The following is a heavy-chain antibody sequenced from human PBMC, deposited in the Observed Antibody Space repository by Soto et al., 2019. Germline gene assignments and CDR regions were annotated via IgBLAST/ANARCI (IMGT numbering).Heavy chain of an antibody. CDR2: ITDSGGDA. D-gene: IGHD1-26*01. J-gene: IGHJ3*01. CDR3: ASYSGNYAIED. CDR1: GITFGSRA. Sequence: EVQLLESGGDLIQPGGSLRLSCVASGITFGSRAMSWVRQAPGEGLEWVSTITDSGGDAKYADSVRGRFAISRDNSKKTLYLQMSSLTAEDSAIYYCASYSGNYAIEDWGQGTMVTVSS. V-gene: IGHV3-23*01.